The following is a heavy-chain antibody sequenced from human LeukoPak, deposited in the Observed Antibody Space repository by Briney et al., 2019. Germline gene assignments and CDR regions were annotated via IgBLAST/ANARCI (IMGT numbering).Heavy chain of an antibody. J-gene: IGHJ4*02. CDR3: ARDLSDYYGSGSPHLGY. V-gene: IGHV4-4*02. D-gene: IGHD3-10*01. Sequence: SGTLSLTCAVSGGSISSSNWWSWVRQPPGKGLEWIGEIYHSGSTNYNPSLKSRVTISVDKSKNQFSLKLSSVTAADTAVYYCARDLSDYYGSGSPHLGYWGQGTLVTVSS. CDR2: IYHSGST. CDR1: GGSISSSNW.